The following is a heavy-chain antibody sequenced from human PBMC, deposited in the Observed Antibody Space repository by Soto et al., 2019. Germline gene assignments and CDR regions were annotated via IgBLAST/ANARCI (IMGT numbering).Heavy chain of an antibody. CDR1: GDSISNVNYC. V-gene: IGHV4-30-4*01. J-gene: IGHJ4*02. Sequence: QVQLQESGPGLVKPSQTLSLTCTVSGDSISNVNYCWSWIRQPPDKGLEWIGHIYNGGSTYSNPSLRSRVTISVDTSKNQFSLKLSSVXXXXXXXXXXXXXXXXXXXXXWGQGTLVTVSS. CDR3: XXXXXXXXXXX. CDR2: IYNGGST.